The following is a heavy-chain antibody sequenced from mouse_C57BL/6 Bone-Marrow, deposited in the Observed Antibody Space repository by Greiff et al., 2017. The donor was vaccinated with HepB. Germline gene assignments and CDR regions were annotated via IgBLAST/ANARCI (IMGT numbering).Heavy chain of an antibody. CDR1: GFTFSDYG. CDR2: ISSGSSTI. CDR3: ASPPLTTVVAHWYFDV. J-gene: IGHJ1*03. V-gene: IGHV5-17*01. D-gene: IGHD1-1*01. Sequence: EVKLMESGGGLVKPGGSLKLSCAASGFTFSDYGMHWVRQAPEKGLEWVAYISSGSSTIYYADTVKGRFTISRDNAKNTLFLQMTSLRSEDTAMYYCASPPLTTVVAHWYFDVWGTGTTVTVSS.